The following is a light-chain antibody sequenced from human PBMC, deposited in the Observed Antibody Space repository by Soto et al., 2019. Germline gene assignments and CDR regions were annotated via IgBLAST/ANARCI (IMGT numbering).Light chain of an antibody. J-gene: IGLJ3*02. V-gene: IGLV2-14*01. Sequence: QSVLTQPASVSGSPGQSITISCTGTSSDVGGYNYVSWYQQHPGKAPKLMIYEVSNRPSGVSNRFSGSKSGNTASLTISGLQAEDDADYYCTSYTTSSTHGVFGGGTKLTVL. CDR1: SSDVGGYNY. CDR2: EVS. CDR3: TSYTTSSTHGV.